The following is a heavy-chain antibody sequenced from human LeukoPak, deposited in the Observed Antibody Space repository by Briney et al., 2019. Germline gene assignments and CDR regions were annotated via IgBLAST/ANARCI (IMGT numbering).Heavy chain of an antibody. J-gene: IGHJ4*02. D-gene: IGHD3-3*01. CDR2: MNPNSGNT. V-gene: IGHV1-8*01. CDR1: GYTFTSYG. Sequence: GASVKVSCKASGYTFTSYGINWVRQATGQGLEWMGWMNPNSGNTGYAQKFQGRVTMTRNTSISTAYMELSSLRSEDTAVYYCARGFGFGRTIFGVPRRHYFDYWGQGTLVTVSS. CDR3: ARGFGFGRTIFGVPRRHYFDY.